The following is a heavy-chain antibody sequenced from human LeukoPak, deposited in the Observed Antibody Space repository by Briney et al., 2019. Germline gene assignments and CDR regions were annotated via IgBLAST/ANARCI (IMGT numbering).Heavy chain of an antibody. CDR3: AKDDVLFDY. V-gene: IGHV3-7*01. CDR2: IVQDGSVK. J-gene: IGHJ4*02. CDR1: GFTFNNYY. Sequence: GGSLRLSCATSGFTFNNYYMSWVRQAPGKGLEWVAKIVQDGSVKEYVDSVKGRFTISRDNAKNSLYLQMNSLRIDDTAVYYCAKDDVLFDYWGQGTLVTVSS.